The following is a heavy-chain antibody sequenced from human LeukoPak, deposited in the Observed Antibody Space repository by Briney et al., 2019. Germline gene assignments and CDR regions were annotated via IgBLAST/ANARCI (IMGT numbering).Heavy chain of an antibody. CDR2: ISSGSSYI. Sequence: PGGSLRLSCAASGFTFSTYSMNWVRQAPGKGLEWVSSISSGSSYIYYADSVKGRFTISRDNAKNSLYLQMNSLRAEDTAVYYCASPTSSGHETSYYYYYMDVWGKGTTVTVSS. CDR1: GFTFSTYS. CDR3: ASPTSSGHETSYYYYYMDV. J-gene: IGHJ6*03. V-gene: IGHV3-21*01. D-gene: IGHD6-19*01.